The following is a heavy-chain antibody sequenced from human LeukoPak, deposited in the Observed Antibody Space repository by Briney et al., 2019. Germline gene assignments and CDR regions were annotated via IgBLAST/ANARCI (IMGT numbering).Heavy chain of an antibody. CDR2: IKHGGST. D-gene: IGHD3-3*01. CDR3: ARLQFLSGGHYAFDS. J-gene: IGHJ4*02. V-gene: IGHV4-34*01. CDR1: GGSLRDTY. Sequence: PSETLSLTCIVSGGSLRDTYWSWIRQSPGKGLEWIAEIKHGGSTNYNPSLKSRVTISADTSKNEISLKLSTVTAADTAVYYCARLQFLSGGHYAFDSWGQGSLVTVSS.